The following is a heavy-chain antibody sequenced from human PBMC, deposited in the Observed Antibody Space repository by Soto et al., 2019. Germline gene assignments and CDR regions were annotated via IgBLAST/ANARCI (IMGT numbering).Heavy chain of an antibody. Sequence: QVQLVQSGAEVKKPGSSVKVSCKASGGTFRTDAISWVRQAPGQGLEWMGRIIPIFSTSTYAQEFQGRVTITADKSTNAAYMELSSLRSDDAALYYCCRGACMVGVTVIDNWGQGTLVTVPS. J-gene: IGHJ4*02. D-gene: IGHD1-26*01. CDR1: GGTFRTDA. CDR3: CRGACMVGVTVIDN. CDR2: IIPIFSTS. V-gene: IGHV1-69*06.